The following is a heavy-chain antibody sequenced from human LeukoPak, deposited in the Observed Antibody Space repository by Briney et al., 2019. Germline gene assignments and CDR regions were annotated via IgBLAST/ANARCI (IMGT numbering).Heavy chain of an antibody. V-gene: IGHV4-59*01. Sequence: PSETLCLTCTVSGGSISSYYWSWVRQTPGKGLEWIGYIYYSGSTNYNPSLKSRVTISVDTSKNQFSLKLSSVTAADTAVYYCARADGSYEIDYWGQGTLVTVSS. D-gene: IGHD1-26*01. CDR2: IYYSGST. CDR3: ARADGSYEIDY. CDR1: GGSISSYY. J-gene: IGHJ4*02.